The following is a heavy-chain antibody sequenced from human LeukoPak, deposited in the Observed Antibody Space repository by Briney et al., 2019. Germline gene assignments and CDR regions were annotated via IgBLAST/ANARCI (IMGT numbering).Heavy chain of an antibody. D-gene: IGHD2-2*01. CDR1: GFAVNNNY. CDR3: AKEFSAIYD. V-gene: IGHV3-53*01. CDR2: IYSGGST. Sequence: GGSLRLSCAASGFAVNNNYMSWVRQAPGKGLEWVSIIYSGGSTYYADSVKGRFTISRDNSKNTLYLQMNSLRAEDTAVYYCAKEFSAIYDWGQGTLVTVSS. J-gene: IGHJ4*02.